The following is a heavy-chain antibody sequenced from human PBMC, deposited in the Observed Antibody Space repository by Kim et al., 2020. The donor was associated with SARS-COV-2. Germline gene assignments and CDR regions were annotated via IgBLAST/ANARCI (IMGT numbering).Heavy chain of an antibody. V-gene: IGHV4-31*02. CDR3: ARARITMIVVVKYFDY. J-gene: IGHJ4*02. Sequence: PSLRSRVTISVAPSKNQFSLKLSSVTAADTAVYYCARARITMIVVVKYFDYWGQGTLVTVSS. D-gene: IGHD3-22*01.